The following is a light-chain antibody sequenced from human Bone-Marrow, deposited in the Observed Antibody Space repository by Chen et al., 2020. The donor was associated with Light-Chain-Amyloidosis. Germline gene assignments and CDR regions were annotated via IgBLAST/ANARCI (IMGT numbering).Light chain of an antibody. J-gene: IGLJ1*01. CDR3: SSYTSSSTLYV. Sequence: QSALTQPASVSGSPGQSITFSFTGTSSDVGGYNYVSWYQQHPGNAPKLMIYDVSNRPSGVSNRFSGSKSGNTASLTISGLQAEDEADYYCSSYTSSSTLYVFGTGTKVTVL. V-gene: IGLV2-14*03. CDR2: DVS. CDR1: SSDVGGYNY.